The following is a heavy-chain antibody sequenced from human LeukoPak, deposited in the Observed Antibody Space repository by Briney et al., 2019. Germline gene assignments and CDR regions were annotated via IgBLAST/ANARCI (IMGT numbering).Heavy chain of an antibody. CDR3: ARLATPSTMAARGRSCFES. D-gene: IGHD6-6*01. CDR1: SGSISSYY. CDR2: IYYSGST. V-gene: IGHV4-59*01. J-gene: IGHJ4*02. Sequence: SETPSLTCTVSSGSISSYYWSWIRQPPGKGLEWIGYIYYSGSTNYNPSLKSRVTISVDTSKNQFSLKLSSVTAADTAVYYCARLATPSTMAARGRSCFESWGQGTLVTVSS.